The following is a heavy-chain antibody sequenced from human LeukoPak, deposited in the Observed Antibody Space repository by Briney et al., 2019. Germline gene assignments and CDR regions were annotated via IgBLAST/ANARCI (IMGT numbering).Heavy chain of an antibody. Sequence: GGSLRLSCAASGFTFSSYSTNWVRQAPGKGLEWVSYISSSSSTIYYADSVKGRFTISRDNAKNSLYLQMNSLRAEDTAVYYCARDYYYDSRTFDYWGQGTLVTVSS. CDR3: ARDYYYDSRTFDY. J-gene: IGHJ4*02. CDR1: GFTFSSYS. D-gene: IGHD3-22*01. V-gene: IGHV3-48*04. CDR2: ISSSSSTI.